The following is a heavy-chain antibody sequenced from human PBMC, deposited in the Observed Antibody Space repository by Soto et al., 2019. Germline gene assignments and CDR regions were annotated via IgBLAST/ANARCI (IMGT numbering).Heavy chain of an antibody. Sequence: GGSLRLSCATSGFTFSTYAMSWVRQAPGKGLQWVSAISNSGGAAFYADSVKGRFTISRDNPKNTLYLQMNGLRAEDTAVYYCARDRPYSSGWYSDYWGQGTLVTVSS. D-gene: IGHD6-19*01. J-gene: IGHJ4*02. CDR2: ISNSGGAA. CDR1: GFTFSTYA. CDR3: ARDRPYSSGWYSDY. V-gene: IGHV3-23*01.